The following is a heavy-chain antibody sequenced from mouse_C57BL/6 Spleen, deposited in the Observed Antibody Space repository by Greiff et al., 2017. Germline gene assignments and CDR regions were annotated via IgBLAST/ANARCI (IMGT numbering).Heavy chain of an antibody. CDR3: AKEGGAQATLAY. D-gene: IGHD3-2*02. Sequence: QVQLKQPGAELVRPGSSVKLSCKASGYTFTSYWMHWVKQRPIQGLEWIGNIDPSDSETHYNQKFKDKATLTVDKSSSTAYMQLSSLTSEDSAVYYGAKEGGAQATLAYWGQGTLVTVSA. V-gene: IGHV1-52*01. CDR2: IDPSDSET. CDR1: GYTFTSYW. J-gene: IGHJ3*01.